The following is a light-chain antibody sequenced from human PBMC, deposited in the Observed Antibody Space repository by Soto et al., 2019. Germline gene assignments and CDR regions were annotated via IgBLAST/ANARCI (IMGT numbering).Light chain of an antibody. CDR3: CPYAGSSTLV. V-gene: IGLV2-23*02. J-gene: IGLJ3*02. CDR1: SSDVGSYNL. Sequence: QSVLTQPASVSGSPGQSITISCTGTSSDVGSYNLVSWYQQHPGKAPKLMIYEVSKRPSGVSNRFSGSKSGNTASLTISGLQAEDEADYYCCPYAGSSTLVFGGGTKLTVL. CDR2: EVS.